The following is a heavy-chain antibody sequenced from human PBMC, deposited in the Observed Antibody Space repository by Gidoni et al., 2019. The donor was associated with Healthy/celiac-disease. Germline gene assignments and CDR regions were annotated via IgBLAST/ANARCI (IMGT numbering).Heavy chain of an antibody. CDR1: GFTFSSYG. Sequence: QVQLVQYGRGVVQPGRSLRLSCAASGFTFSSYGMHWVRQAPGKGLEWVAVIWYDGSNKYYADSVKGRFTISRDNSKNTLYLQMNSLRAEDTAVYYCARGPYSTFEGVFDPWGQGTLVTVSS. V-gene: IGHV3-33*01. CDR3: ARGPYSTFEGVFDP. J-gene: IGHJ5*02. CDR2: IWYDGSNK. D-gene: IGHD6-13*01.